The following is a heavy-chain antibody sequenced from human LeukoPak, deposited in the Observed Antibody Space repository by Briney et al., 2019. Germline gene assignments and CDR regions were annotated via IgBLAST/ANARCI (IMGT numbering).Heavy chain of an antibody. CDR3: ARYDFWSGPHRGYFDY. D-gene: IGHD3-3*01. Sequence: SETLSLTCAVYGGSFSGYYWSWIRQPPGKGLEWIGEINHSGSTNYNPSLKSRFTISVDTSKNQFSLKLSSVTAADTAVYYCARYDFWSGPHRGYFDYWGQGNLVTVSS. V-gene: IGHV4-34*01. CDR1: GGSFSGYY. CDR2: INHSGST. J-gene: IGHJ4*02.